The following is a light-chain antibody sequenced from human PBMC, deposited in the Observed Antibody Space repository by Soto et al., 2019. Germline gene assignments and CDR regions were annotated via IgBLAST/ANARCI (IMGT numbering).Light chain of an antibody. CDR3: SSYTISSSWV. J-gene: IGLJ3*02. Sequence: QSALTQPASVSGSPGQSITISCTGTSSDVGSYNYVSWYQQHPGKAPKLMIYEVSNRPSGVSNRFSGSKSGNTASLTISGLQTDDEAYYYCSSYTISSSWVFGGGTKLTVL. CDR2: EVS. CDR1: SSDVGSYNY. V-gene: IGLV2-14*01.